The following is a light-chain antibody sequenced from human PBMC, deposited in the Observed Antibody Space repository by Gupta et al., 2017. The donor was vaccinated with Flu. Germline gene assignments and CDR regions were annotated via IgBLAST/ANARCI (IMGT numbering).Light chain of an antibody. V-gene: IGKV1-5*01. J-gene: IGKJ2*02. CDR3: QHESSSPCT. CDR2: AAS. CDR1: QSINSY. Sequence: DIQMTQSPSTLSAYVGDRVTITCRASQSINSYLAWYQQKPGKAPKLLIYAASSLESGVPSRFSGSGSGTDFTLTISSRQPEDVAIYYCQHESSSPCTFGQGTKLEIK.